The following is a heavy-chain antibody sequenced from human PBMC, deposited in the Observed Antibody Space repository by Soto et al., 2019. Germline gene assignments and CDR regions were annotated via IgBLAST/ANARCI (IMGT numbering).Heavy chain of an antibody. V-gene: IGHV1-18*01. CDR2: ISAYNGNT. J-gene: IGHJ4*02. CDR3: ARDSRGGYNLLASFAY. Sequence: QVKLVQSGAEVKKPGASVKVSCKASGYTCTSYGISWVRQAPGQGLEWLGWISAYNGNTNYAQKFQVGVTMTTDTSTSTAYMELRSLRSDDTAVYYCARDSRGGYNLLASFAYWGQGTLVTVSS. CDR1: GYTCTSYG. D-gene: IGHD6-25*01.